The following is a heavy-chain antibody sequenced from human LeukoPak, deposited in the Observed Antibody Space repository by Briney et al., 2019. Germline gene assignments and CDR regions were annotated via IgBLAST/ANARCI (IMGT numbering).Heavy chain of an antibody. J-gene: IGHJ4*02. CDR3: AREGYYDSSGHSGFDY. D-gene: IGHD3-22*01. CDR1: GYTFTGYY. V-gene: IGHV1-2*06. Sequence: ASVKVSCKASGYTFTGYYMHWVRQAPGQGLEWMGRINPTSGGTNYAQKFQGRVTMTRDTSISTAYMELSRLRSDDTAVYYCAREGYYDSSGHSGFDYWGQGTLVTVSS. CDR2: INPTSGGT.